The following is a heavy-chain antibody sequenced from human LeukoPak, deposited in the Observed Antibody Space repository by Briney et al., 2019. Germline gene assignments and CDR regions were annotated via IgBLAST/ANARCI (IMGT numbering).Heavy chain of an antibody. CDR2: IYPGDSDT. CDR3: ARVSIVGATTDAFDI. J-gene: IGHJ3*02. Sequence: GESLKISCKGSGYSFTSYWIGWVRQMPGKGLEWMGMIYPGDSDTRYSPSFQGQVTISADKSISTAYLQWSSLKASDTAMYYCARVSIVGATTDAFDIWGQGTMVTVSS. V-gene: IGHV5-51*01. D-gene: IGHD1-26*01. CDR1: GYSFTSYW.